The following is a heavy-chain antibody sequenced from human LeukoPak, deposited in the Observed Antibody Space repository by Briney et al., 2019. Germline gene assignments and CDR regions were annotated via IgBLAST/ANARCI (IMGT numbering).Heavy chain of an antibody. CDR3: ASQYCSGGSCYPRRAFDI. V-gene: IGHV3-48*01. J-gene: IGHJ3*02. CDR2: ISSSSSTI. D-gene: IGHD2-15*01. Sequence: GGSLRLSCAASGFTFSSYSMNWVRRAPGKGLEWVSYISSSSSTIYYADSVKGRFTISRDNAKNSLYLQMNSLRAEDTAVYYCASQYCSGGSCYPRRAFDIWGQGTMVTVSS. CDR1: GFTFSSYS.